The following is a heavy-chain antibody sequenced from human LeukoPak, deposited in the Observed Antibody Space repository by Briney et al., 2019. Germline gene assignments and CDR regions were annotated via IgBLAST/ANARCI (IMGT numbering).Heavy chain of an antibody. Sequence: GGSLRLSCAASGFTFSSYWMHWVRQAPGKGLVWVSRINSDGSSTTYADSVKGRFTISRDSAKNTLYLQMNSLRAEDTAVYYCAMSYYGSVYWGQGTLVTVSS. CDR1: GFTFSSYW. CDR2: INSDGSST. V-gene: IGHV3-74*01. J-gene: IGHJ4*02. CDR3: AMSYYGSVY. D-gene: IGHD3-10*01.